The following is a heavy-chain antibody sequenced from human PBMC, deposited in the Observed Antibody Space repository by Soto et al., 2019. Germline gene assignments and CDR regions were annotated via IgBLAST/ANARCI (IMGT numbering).Heavy chain of an antibody. CDR1: FYTFTSYG. J-gene: IGHJ5*02. CDR2: ISAYNVNT. Sequence: WASVXVSFKASFYTFTSYGIIFVLQAPGQGLDWIGWISAYNVNTNYAQKLQGRVTMTTDTSTSTAYMELRSLRSDDTAVYYCARSAGYLISDWFDTWGQGTLV. CDR3: ARSAGYLISDWFDT. D-gene: IGHD6-13*01. V-gene: IGHV1-18*01.